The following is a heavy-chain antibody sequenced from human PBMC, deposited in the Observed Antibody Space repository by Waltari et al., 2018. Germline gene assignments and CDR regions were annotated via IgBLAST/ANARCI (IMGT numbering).Heavy chain of an antibody. Sequence: QVQLQQWGAGLLTPSETLSLTCAVYGGSFSGYYWSWIRQPPGKGREWIGEINHSGSTNYNPSLKSRVTISVDTSKNQFSLKLSSVTAADTAVYYCASPIGYCSGGSCRGGDYWGQGTLVTVSS. CDR1: GGSFSGYY. V-gene: IGHV4-34*01. CDR2: INHSGST. CDR3: ASPIGYCSGGSCRGGDY. D-gene: IGHD2-15*01. J-gene: IGHJ4*02.